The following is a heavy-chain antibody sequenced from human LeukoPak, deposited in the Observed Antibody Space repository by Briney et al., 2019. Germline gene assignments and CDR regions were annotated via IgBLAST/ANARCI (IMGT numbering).Heavy chain of an antibody. V-gene: IGHV3-23*01. D-gene: IGHD6-19*01. CDR2: ISGSGGST. J-gene: IGHJ6*02. Sequence: GGSLRLSCAASGFTVSSNYMNWVRQAPGKGLEWVSAISGSGGSTYYADSVKGRFTISRDNSKNTLYLQMNSLRAEDTAVYYCAKDKGDSSGWNYYYYGMDVWGQGTTVTVSS. CDR3: AKDKGDSSGWNYYYYGMDV. CDR1: GFTVSSNY.